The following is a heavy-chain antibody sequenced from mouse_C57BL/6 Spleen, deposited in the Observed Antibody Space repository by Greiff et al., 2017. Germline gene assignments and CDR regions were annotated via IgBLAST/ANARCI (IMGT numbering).Heavy chain of an antibody. CDR3: ASSSPYYFDY. D-gene: IGHD1-1*01. Sequence: VMLVESGAELVKPGASVKISCKASGYAFSSYWMNWVKQRPGTGLEWIGQIYPGDGDTNYNGKFKGKATLTADKSSSTAYMQLSSLTSAVSAVYFCASSSPYYFDYWGQGTTLTVSS. CDR2: IYPGDGDT. CDR1: GYAFSSYW. V-gene: IGHV1-80*01. J-gene: IGHJ2*01.